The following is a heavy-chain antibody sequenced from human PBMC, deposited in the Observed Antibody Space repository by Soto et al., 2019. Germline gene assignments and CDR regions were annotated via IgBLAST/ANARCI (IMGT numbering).Heavy chain of an antibody. V-gene: IGHV1-18*01. CDR3: ARVRFLDCSGGRCYPGVLDH. J-gene: IGHJ4*02. CDR1: GHTSTNYG. Sequence: ASVKVSCRTSGHTSTNYGISWVRQAPGQRLEWMGWISAYNGDTHYAQKFRGRVTVTTDTSTSTVYMDLRDLRSDDTAVYYCARVRFLDCSGGRCYPGVLDHWGQGILVTVSS. CDR2: ISAYNGDT. D-gene: IGHD2-15*01.